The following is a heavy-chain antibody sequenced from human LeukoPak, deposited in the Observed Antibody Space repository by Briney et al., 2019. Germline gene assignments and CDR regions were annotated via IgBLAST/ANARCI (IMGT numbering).Heavy chain of an antibody. Sequence: PSGTLSLTCAVYGGSFSGYYWSWIRQPPGKGLEWIGEINHSGSTYYNPSLKSRVTISVDTSKNQFSLKLSSVTAADTAVYYCARQYGSSGYLHDYWGQGTLVTVSS. CDR2: INHSGST. J-gene: IGHJ4*02. D-gene: IGHD3-22*01. CDR3: ARQYGSSGYLHDY. CDR1: GGSFSGYY. V-gene: IGHV4-34*01.